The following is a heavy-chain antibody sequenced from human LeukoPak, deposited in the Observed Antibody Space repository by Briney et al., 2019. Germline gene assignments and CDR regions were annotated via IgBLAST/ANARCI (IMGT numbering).Heavy chain of an antibody. CDR1: GYTFTGYY. Sequence: GASVKVSCKASGYTFTGYYMHWVRQAPGRGLEWMGWINPNSGGTNYAQKFQGRVTMTRDTSISTAYMELSRLRSDDTAVYYCARDRMSSSSWYRGYNWFDPWGQGTLVTVSS. J-gene: IGHJ5*02. V-gene: IGHV1-2*02. D-gene: IGHD6-13*01. CDR3: ARDRMSSSSWYRGYNWFDP. CDR2: INPNSGGT.